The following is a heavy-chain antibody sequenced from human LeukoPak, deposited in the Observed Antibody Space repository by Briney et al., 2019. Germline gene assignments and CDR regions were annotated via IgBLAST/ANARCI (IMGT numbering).Heavy chain of an antibody. CDR2: MYSGGST. V-gene: IGHV3-66*02. CDR1: GITVSVNF. D-gene: IGHD1-26*01. Sequence: GGSLRLSCAASGITVSVNFMSWVRQAPGKGPDWVSAMYSGGSTAYSDSVRGRFIISRDAAKNTVDLQMNSLRTEDTAVYYCARDPPGGGYWGQGTLVTVSS. CDR3: ARDPPGGGY. J-gene: IGHJ4*02.